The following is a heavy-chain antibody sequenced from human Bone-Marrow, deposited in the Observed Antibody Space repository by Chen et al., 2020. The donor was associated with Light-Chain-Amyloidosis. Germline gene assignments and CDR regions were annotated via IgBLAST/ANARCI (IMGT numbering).Heavy chain of an antibody. Sequence: EVQLEQSGPEVKKPGESLKISCKGSGYTFPNYWIGRVRQMPGKGLEWMGGIYPDDSDARYSPSFEGQVTISADKSITTAYLQWRSLKASDTAMYYCARRRDGYNFDYWGQGTLVTVSS. J-gene: IGHJ4*02. CDR2: IYPDDSDA. V-gene: IGHV5-51*01. CDR3: ARRRDGYNFDY. D-gene: IGHD5-12*01. CDR1: GYTFPNYW.